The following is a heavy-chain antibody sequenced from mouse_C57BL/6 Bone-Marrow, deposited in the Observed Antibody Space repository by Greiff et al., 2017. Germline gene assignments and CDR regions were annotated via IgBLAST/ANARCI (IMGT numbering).Heavy chain of an antibody. V-gene: IGHV1-15*01. D-gene: IGHD1-2*01. CDR3: TGYYGTWFAY. Sequence: QVQLQQSGAELVRPGASVTLSCKASGYTFTDYEMHWVKQTPVHGLEWIGAIDPETGGTAYNQKFKGKAILTADKSSSTAYMELRRLTSEDSAVYYCTGYYGTWFAYWGQGTLVTVSA. J-gene: IGHJ3*01. CDR1: GYTFTDYE. CDR2: IDPETGGT.